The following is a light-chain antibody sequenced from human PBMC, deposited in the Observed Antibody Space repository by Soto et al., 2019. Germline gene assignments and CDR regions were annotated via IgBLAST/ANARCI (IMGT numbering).Light chain of an antibody. V-gene: IGLV2-14*01. Sequence: QSVLTQPASVSGSPGQSITISCTGTSSDVGGYNYVSWYQQNPGKAPKLIIYDVNNRPSGVSNRFSGSKSGNTASLTISGLQAEDEAHYYCCSYTSSITAVFGGGTKLTVL. CDR1: SSDVGGYNY. J-gene: IGLJ3*02. CDR2: DVN. CDR3: CSYTSSITAV.